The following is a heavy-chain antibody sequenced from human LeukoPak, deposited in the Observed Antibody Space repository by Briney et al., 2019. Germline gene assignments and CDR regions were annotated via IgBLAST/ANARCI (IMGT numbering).Heavy chain of an antibody. CDR2: IKQDGSEK. Sequence: GGSLGLSCAASRFTFSNYWMSWVRQAPGKGLEWVANIKQDGSEKYYVDSVKGRFTISRDNAKTSLYLQMNSLRVDDTAVYYCARANYYYDSSGYSYWGQGTLVTVSS. CDR1: RFTFSNYW. J-gene: IGHJ4*02. CDR3: ARANYYYDSSGYSY. V-gene: IGHV3-7*05. D-gene: IGHD3-22*01.